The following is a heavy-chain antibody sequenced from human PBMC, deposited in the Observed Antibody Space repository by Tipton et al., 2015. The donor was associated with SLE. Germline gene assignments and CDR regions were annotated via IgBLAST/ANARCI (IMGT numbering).Heavy chain of an antibody. D-gene: IGHD5-24*01. CDR3: ARVRDGYNFYGMDV. Sequence: TLSLTCTVSGGSISSSSYYWGWIRQPPGKGLEWIGNIYYTGNTFYSPSLKSRVTISVDTSKNQFSLKLSSVTAADTAVYYCARVRDGYNFYGMDVWGQGTTVTVSS. CDR2: IYYTGNT. V-gene: IGHV4-39*07. CDR1: GGSISSSSYY. J-gene: IGHJ6*02.